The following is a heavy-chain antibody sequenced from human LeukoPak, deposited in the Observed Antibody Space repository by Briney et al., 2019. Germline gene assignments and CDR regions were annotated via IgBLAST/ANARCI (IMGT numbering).Heavy chain of an antibody. Sequence: SETLSLTCTVSGGSISSGGYYWSWIRQHPGKGLEWIGYIYYSGSTYYNPSLKGRVTISVDTSKNQFSLKLSSVTAADTAVYYCAGDNYYDSSGYSDWGQGTLVTVSS. J-gene: IGHJ4*02. CDR3: AGDNYYDSSGYSD. V-gene: IGHV4-31*03. D-gene: IGHD3-22*01. CDR2: IYYSGST. CDR1: GGSISSGGYY.